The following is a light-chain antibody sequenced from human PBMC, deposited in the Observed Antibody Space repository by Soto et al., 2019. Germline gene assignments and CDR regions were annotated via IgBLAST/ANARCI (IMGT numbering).Light chain of an antibody. J-gene: IGKJ4*01. CDR3: QQYGSSQA. Sequence: EIVLTQSPGTLSLSPGERATLSCRASQSVSSSYLAWYQQKPGQAPRLLIYGASSRATGIPDRFGGSGSGTDFTLTISRLEPEDFAVYYCQQYGSSQAFGGGTKVEIK. CDR2: GAS. V-gene: IGKV3-20*01. CDR1: QSVSSSY.